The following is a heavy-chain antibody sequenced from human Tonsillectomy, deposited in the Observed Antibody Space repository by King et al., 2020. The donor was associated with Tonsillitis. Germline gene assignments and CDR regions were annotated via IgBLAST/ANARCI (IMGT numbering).Heavy chain of an antibody. Sequence: QLVQSGGGLVKPGGSLRLSCAASGFTFSSYSMNWVRQAPGKGLEWVSSISSSSSYIYYADSVKGRFTISRDNAKKSLYLQMNSLRAEDTAVYYCARDLSYCSGDCSPSVMAVWAQRTTVTVSS. CDR3: ARDLSYCSGDCSPSVMAV. CDR2: ISSSSSYI. D-gene: IGHD2-21*02. V-gene: IGHV3-21*01. CDR1: GFTFSSYS. J-gene: IGHJ6*02.